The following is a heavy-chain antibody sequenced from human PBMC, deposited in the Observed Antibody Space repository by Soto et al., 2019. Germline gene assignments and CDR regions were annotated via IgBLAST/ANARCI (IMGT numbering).Heavy chain of an antibody. CDR1: GGTLNTYT. CDR2: ILPFLGTT. CDR3: ARDVTAMEALYYYDA. D-gene: IGHD5-18*01. J-gene: IGHJ4*02. V-gene: IGHV1-69*08. Sequence: QLQLVQSGAAVKKPGSSVKVSCKASGGTLNTYTISWVRQAPGQGLEWMGSILPFLGTTNYARKFQGRVTFNADQPTSTMALRSLRSEDTSGYFCARDVTAMEALYYYDAWGQGTLVTVSS.